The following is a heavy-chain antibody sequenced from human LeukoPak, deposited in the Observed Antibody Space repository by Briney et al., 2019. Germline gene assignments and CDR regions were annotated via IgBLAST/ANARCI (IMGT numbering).Heavy chain of an antibody. CDR2: ISSSSSTI. CDR1: GFTFSSYS. Sequence: PGGSLRLSCAASGFTFSSYSMNWVRQAPGKGLEWVSYISSSSSTIYYADSVKGRFTISRDNATNSLYLQMNSLRAEDTAVYYCARYYYDSSAPNQHYYYYMDVWGKGTTVTVSS. CDR3: ARYYYDSSAPNQHYYYYMDV. V-gene: IGHV3-48*04. D-gene: IGHD3-22*01. J-gene: IGHJ6*03.